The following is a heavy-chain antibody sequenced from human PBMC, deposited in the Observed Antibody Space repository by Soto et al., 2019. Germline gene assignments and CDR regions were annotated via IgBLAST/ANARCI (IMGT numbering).Heavy chain of an antibody. CDR2: MSAYNGNT. J-gene: IGHJ6*03. CDR1: GYTFTSYG. V-gene: IGHV1-18*01. D-gene: IGHD3-10*01. Sequence: QVQLVQSGAEVKKPGASVKVSCKASGYTFTSYGISWVRQAPGQGLEWMGWMSAYNGNTNYAPKLQGRVTMTTGPFTSKAYMALRRLGSGDTAVYYCARLGFGESNDYYYYYLDVWGKGTTVTVSS. CDR3: ARLGFGESNDYYYYYLDV.